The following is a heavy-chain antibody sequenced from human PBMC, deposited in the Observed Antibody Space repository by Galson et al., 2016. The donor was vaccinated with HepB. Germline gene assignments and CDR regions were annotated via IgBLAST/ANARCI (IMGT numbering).Heavy chain of an antibody. V-gene: IGHV3-15*01. CDR1: GFTFSNAW. D-gene: IGHD5-12*01. CDR3: TTGRYSPDQVYYYYYMDV. CDR2: IKSKTEGGTT. J-gene: IGHJ6*03. Sequence: SLRLSCAASGFTFSNAWMSWVRQAPGKGLEWVGRIKSKTEGGTTAYAAPVRGRFTISRDDSRNTVYLQVNSLKLEDAAIYYCTTGRYSPDQVYYYYYMDVWGKGTTVTVSS.